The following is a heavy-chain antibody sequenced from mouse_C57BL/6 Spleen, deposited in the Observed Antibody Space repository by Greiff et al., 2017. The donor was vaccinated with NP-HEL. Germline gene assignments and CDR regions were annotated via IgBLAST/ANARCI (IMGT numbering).Heavy chain of an antibody. Sequence: QVQLQQSGAELVKPGASVKMSCKASGYTFTSYWITWVKQRPGQGLEWIGDIYPGSGSTNYNEKFKSKATLTVDTSSSTAYMQLSSLTSEDSAVYYCARWTVVARYFDVWGTGTTVTVSS. V-gene: IGHV1-55*01. CDR3: ARWTVVARYFDV. CDR1: GYTFTSYW. J-gene: IGHJ1*03. CDR2: IYPGSGST. D-gene: IGHD1-1*01.